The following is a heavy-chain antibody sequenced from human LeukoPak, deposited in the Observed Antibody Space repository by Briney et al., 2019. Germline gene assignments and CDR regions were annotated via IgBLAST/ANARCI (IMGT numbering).Heavy chain of an antibody. CDR1: GFTVSAYA. CDR2: IYDDNT. D-gene: IGHD3-10*01. Sequence: GVSLRLSCAASGFTVSAYAMAWVRQAPGKALEWVSTIYDDNTYYADSVKGRFAISTDNSKNTLYLQMNSLRVEDTAVYFCAARKVRGVWFYLDYWGQGTLVTVSS. J-gene: IGHJ4*02. V-gene: IGHV3-23*01. CDR3: AARKVRGVWFYLDY.